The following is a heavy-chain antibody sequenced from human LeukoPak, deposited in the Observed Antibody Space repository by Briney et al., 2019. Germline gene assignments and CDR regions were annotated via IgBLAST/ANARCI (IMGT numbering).Heavy chain of an antibody. CDR1: GFIFTNYA. Sequence: GGSLRLSCAASGFIFTNYAMHWVRQAPGKGLEWVAAISYDGAIKYYADFVKARFTISRDNSENTLYLQMNNLRPEDTAVFYCARDRRYTSSWYNYWGQGTLVTVSS. J-gene: IGHJ4*02. D-gene: IGHD6-13*01. CDR2: ISYDGAIK. V-gene: IGHV3-30-3*01. CDR3: ARDRRYTSSWYNY.